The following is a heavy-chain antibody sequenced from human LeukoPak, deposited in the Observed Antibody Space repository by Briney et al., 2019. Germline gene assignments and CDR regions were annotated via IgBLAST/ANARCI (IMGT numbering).Heavy chain of an antibody. Sequence: PSETLSLTCTVSGDSINSYHWSWIRQPAGKGLECIGRIHMSGSTNYNPSLRSRVAISMDNSKNQFSLKLKSVTAADTAVYYCARDDSSRDDSGGYHYWGQGTLVTISS. D-gene: IGHD3-22*01. CDR3: ARDDSSRDDSGGYHY. J-gene: IGHJ4*02. CDR2: IHMSGST. V-gene: IGHV4-4*07. CDR1: GDSINSYH.